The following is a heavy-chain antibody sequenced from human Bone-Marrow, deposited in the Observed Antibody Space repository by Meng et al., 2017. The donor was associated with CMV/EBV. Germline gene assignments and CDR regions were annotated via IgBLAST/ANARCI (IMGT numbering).Heavy chain of an antibody. CDR2: ISAYNGNT. D-gene: IGHD6-13*01. CDR3: ASHGSKQPNYAMDV. J-gene: IGHJ6*02. V-gene: IGHV1-18*01. Sequence: ASVKVSCKASGYTFPSYAISWVRQAPGQGLEWMGWISAYNGNTKFAQNLQGRVTMTRDTSTSAAYMELRSPRSDDTAVYYCASHGSKQPNYAMDVWGQGTTVTVSS. CDR1: GYTFPSYA.